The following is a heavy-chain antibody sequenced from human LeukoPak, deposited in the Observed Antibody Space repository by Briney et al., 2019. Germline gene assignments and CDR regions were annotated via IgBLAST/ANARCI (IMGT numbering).Heavy chain of an antibody. Sequence: SETLSLTCTVSGGSISSYYWSWIRQPPGKGLERIGYIYYSGSTNYNPSLKSRVTISVDTSKNQFSLKLRSVTAADTAVYYCARVVQSTDSSGFYLPEYFQHWGQGTLVTVSS. CDR1: GGSISSYY. V-gene: IGHV4-59*08. CDR2: IYYSGST. CDR3: ARVVQSTDSSGFYLPEYFQH. D-gene: IGHD3-22*01. J-gene: IGHJ1*01.